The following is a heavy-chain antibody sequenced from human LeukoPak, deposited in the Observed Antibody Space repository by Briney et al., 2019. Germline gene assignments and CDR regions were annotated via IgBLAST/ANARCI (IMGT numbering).Heavy chain of an antibody. J-gene: IGHJ4*02. V-gene: IGHV4-31*03. CDR3: AREALGYRGYDPDYFDS. Sequence: PSETLSLTCTVSGGSISSGGYYWSWIRQHPGKGLEWIGYIYYSGSTYYNPSLKSRVTISVDTSKNQFSLKLSSVTAADTAVYYCAREALGYRGYDPDYFDSWGQGTLVIVSS. D-gene: IGHD5-12*01. CDR1: GGSISSGGYY. CDR2: IYYSGST.